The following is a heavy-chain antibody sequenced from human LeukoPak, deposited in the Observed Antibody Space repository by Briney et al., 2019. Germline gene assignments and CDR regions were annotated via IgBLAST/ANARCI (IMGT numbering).Heavy chain of an antibody. Sequence: SETLSLTCTVSGYSISSGYYWGWIRQPPGKGLEWIGSIYYSGSTYYNPSLKSRVTISVDTSKNQFSLKLSSVTAADTAVYYCAPYSSGWYAWFDPWGQGTLVTVSS. CDR1: GYSISSGYY. CDR3: APYSSGWYAWFDP. J-gene: IGHJ5*02. V-gene: IGHV4-38-2*02. CDR2: IYYSGST. D-gene: IGHD6-19*01.